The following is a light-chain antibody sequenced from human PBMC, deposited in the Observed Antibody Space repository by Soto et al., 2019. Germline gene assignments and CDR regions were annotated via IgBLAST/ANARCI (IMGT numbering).Light chain of an antibody. J-gene: IGLJ1*01. CDR1: SSNIGSNT. V-gene: IGLV1-44*01. Sequence: QSALTQPPSASGTPGQRVTISCSGSSSNIGSNTVNWYQQLPGTAPKLLIYNNNQRPSGVPDRFSGSKSGTSASLAISGLQSEDEADYYCAAWDDSLNGFYVFGTGTKVTVL. CDR2: NNN. CDR3: AAWDDSLNGFYV.